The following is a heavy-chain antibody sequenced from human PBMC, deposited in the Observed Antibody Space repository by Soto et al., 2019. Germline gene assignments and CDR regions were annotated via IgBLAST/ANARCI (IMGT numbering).Heavy chain of an antibody. CDR2: TWCDGSNK. CDR3: ARVRCGGWYFDS. J-gene: IGHJ4*02. V-gene: IGHV3-33*01. D-gene: IGHD6-19*01. Sequence: QVQLVESGGGVAQPGRSLTLSCAASGFTFSRSGMHWVRQAPGKGLEWVAGTWCDGSNKYYADSVKGRFTISRDNTKNTLYLQMNSLSPDDTAVYYCARVRCGGWYFDSWGKGVLVTVSS. CDR1: GFTFSRSG.